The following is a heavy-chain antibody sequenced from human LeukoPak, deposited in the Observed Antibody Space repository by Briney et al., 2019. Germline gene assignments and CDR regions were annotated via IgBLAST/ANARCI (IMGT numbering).Heavy chain of an antibody. Sequence: GGSLRLSCAASGLTFSDYGMHWVRQAPGKGLEWVTVIWYDGSNKYYTDSVKGRFTISRDNSKNTLYLQMNSLRAEDTAVYYCARERTGRDGHNYLDYWGQGTLVTVSS. J-gene: IGHJ4*02. CDR2: IWYDGSNK. V-gene: IGHV3-33*01. CDR1: GLTFSDYG. CDR3: ARERTGRDGHNYLDY. D-gene: IGHD5-24*01.